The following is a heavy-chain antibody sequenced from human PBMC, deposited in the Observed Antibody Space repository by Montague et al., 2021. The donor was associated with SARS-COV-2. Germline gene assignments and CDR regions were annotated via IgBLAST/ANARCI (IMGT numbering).Heavy chain of an antibody. CDR2: ISSSSSYI. CDR3: ARPAAMRAGWFDP. Sequence: SLRLSCAASGFTFSSYSMNWVRQAPGKGLEWVSSISSSSSYIYYADSVKGRFTISRDNAKNSLYLQMNSLRAEDTAVYYCARPAAMRAGWFDPWGQGTLVTV. CDR1: GFTFSSYS. V-gene: IGHV3-21*01. D-gene: IGHD2-2*01. J-gene: IGHJ5*02.